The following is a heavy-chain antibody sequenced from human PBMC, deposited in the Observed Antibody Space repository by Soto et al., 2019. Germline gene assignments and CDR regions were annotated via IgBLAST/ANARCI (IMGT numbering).Heavy chain of an antibody. J-gene: IGHJ4*02. CDR3: ARDKVVGAAGN. Sequence: QVQLVQSGAEVKKPGASVKVSCKASGYTFTSYDISWVRQATGQGLEWMGWMNPNSGNTVYAQKFQXXATMTRNTSISPAYIELSSLRSEDTAVYYCARDKVVGAAGNWGQGTLVTVSS. D-gene: IGHD6-13*01. V-gene: IGHV1-8*01. CDR2: MNPNSGNT. CDR1: GYTFTSYD.